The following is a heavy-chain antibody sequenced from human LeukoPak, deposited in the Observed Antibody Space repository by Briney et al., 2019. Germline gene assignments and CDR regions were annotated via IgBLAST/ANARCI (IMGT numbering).Heavy chain of an antibody. Sequence: SVKVSCKASGGTFSSYAISWVRQAPGQGLEWMGRIIPTLGIANYAQKFQGRVTITADKSTSTAYMELSSLRSEDTAVYYCATANVDTAMASGGNIFDYWGQGTLVTVSS. V-gene: IGHV1-69*04. CDR1: GGTFSSYA. CDR3: ATANVDTAMASGGNIFDY. D-gene: IGHD5-18*01. CDR2: IIPTLGIA. J-gene: IGHJ4*02.